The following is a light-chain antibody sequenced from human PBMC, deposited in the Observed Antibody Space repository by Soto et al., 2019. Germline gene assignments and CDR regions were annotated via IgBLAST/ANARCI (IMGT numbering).Light chain of an antibody. CDR1: QGISTY. CDR3: QQNYSAKWT. CDR2: AAS. Sequence: DVQITQSPSSLSASVGDRRTITCRASQGISTYLSWYQQKPGKAPKLLIYAASTLQSGVPSRFTGSGSETDFTLTISSLQTEDFATYSSQQNYSAKWTLGQGTKVDIK. J-gene: IGKJ1*01. V-gene: IGKV1-39*01.